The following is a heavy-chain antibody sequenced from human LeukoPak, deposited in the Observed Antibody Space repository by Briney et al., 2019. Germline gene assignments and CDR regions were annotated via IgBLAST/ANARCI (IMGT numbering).Heavy chain of an antibody. CDR2: ISYDGSNK. V-gene: IGHV3-30-3*01. D-gene: IGHD5-18*01. CDR3: ARAVRAAMVTPYY. J-gene: IGHJ4*02. CDR1: GFTFSSYA. Sequence: PGGSLRLSCAASGFTFSSYAMHWVRKAPGKGLEGVAVISYDGSNKYYADSVKGRFTISRDNSKNTLYLQMNSLRAEDTAVYYCARAVRAAMVTPYYWGQGTLVTVSS.